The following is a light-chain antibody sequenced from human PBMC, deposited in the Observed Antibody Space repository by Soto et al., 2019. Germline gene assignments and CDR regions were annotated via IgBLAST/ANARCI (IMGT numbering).Light chain of an antibody. CDR3: QQYKTYWYT. CDR1: QSISSW. J-gene: IGKJ2*01. CDR2: KAS. Sequence: DIQMTQSPSTLSASVGDGVTITCRASQSISSWLAWYQQKPGKAPKLLIYKASSLESGVPSRFSGSGSGTEFTLTISSLQPDDFATYYCQQYKTYWYTFGQGTKLEIK. V-gene: IGKV1-5*03.